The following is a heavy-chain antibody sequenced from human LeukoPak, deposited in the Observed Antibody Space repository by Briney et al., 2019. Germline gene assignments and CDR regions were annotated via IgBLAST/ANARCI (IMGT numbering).Heavy chain of an antibody. CDR2: ITSSSRYT. CDR3: ARSARLMKGVVEVTALDD. J-gene: IGHJ4*02. CDR1: GFTFSSYS. D-gene: IGHD3-3*01. V-gene: IGHV3-21*01. Sequence: GGSLRLSCAASGFTFSSYSMNWVRQAPGKGLEWVSSITSSSRYTFYADSVKGRFTISRDNAKNSVYLEMNSLRADDTAVYYCARSARLMKGVVEVTALDDWGQGTLVTVSS.